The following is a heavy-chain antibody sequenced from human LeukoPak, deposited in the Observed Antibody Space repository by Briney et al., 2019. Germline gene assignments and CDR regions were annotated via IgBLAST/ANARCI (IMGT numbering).Heavy chain of an antibody. CDR1: GVSISSTRYY. D-gene: IGHD3-3*01. CDR2: IYYSGNT. V-gene: IGHV4-39*07. J-gene: IGHJ4*02. CDR3: ARAPPYYDFWSGSYFDY. Sequence: PSETLSLTCTVSGVSISSTRYYWGWIRQPPGTGLEWIGSIYYSGNTYYSPSLKSRVTISLDKSKNQFSLKLTSVTAADTAVYHCARAPPYYDFWSGSYFDYWGRGNMVTVS.